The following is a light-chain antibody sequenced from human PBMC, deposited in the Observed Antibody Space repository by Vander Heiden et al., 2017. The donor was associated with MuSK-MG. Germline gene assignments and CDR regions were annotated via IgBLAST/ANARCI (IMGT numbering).Light chain of an antibody. CDR2: ATS. J-gene: IGKJ4*01. CDR1: QGISSW. V-gene: IGKV1D-16*01. CDR3: QQDNSNIT. Sequence: DIQMTQSPSSLSASVGDRVTITCRASQGISSWLAWCQEKPEKAPRSLISATSMGQSGVPQRFSGSGYATDFTLTSSSRQPEDFASYNGQQDNSNITIGGGTKVEIK.